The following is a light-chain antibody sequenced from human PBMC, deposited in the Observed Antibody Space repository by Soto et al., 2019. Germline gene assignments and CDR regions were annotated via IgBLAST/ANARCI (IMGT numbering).Light chain of an antibody. CDR2: SAS. CDR1: QSISSN. CDR3: QQYHDWPPLT. V-gene: IGKV3-15*01. Sequence: EIVMTQSPATLSVSPGERVTLSCRASQSISSNLAWYQQKPGQPPRLLFYSASARATGTPARFSGSGSGTEFTLTISRLQSEDVAVYYCQQYHDWPPLTFGGGTNVQIK. J-gene: IGKJ4*01.